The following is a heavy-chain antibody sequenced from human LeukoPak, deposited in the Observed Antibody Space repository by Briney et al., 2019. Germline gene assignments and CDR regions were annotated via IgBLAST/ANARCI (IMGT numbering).Heavy chain of an antibody. CDR3: ANVRFLELGDAFDI. Sequence: GGSLRLSCAASGFTFSSYGMHWVRQAPGKGLEWVAVISYDGSNKYYADSVKGRFTISRDNSKNTLYLQMNSLRAEDTAVYYCANVRFLELGDAFDIWGQGTMVTVSS. J-gene: IGHJ3*02. CDR1: GFTFSSYG. V-gene: IGHV3-30*18. CDR2: ISYDGSNK. D-gene: IGHD3-3*01.